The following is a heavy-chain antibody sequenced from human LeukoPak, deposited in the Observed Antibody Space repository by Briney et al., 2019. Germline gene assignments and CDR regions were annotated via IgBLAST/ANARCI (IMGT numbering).Heavy chain of an antibody. CDR3: ARSKAAPGAFDI. V-gene: IGHV3-21*01. CDR2: IDTSSSYI. D-gene: IGHD6-6*01. J-gene: IGHJ3*02. Sequence: PGGSLRLSCVGSKFSFNNYWMNWVRQAPGKGLEWVSSIDTSSSYIYYADSVKGRFTISRDNAKNSLYLQMNSLRAEDTAVYYCARSKAAPGAFDIWGQGTMVTVSS. CDR1: KFSFNNYW.